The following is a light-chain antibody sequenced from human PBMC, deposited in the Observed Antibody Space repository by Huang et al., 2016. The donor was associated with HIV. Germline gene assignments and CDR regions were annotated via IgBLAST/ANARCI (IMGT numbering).Light chain of an antibody. CDR3: QQLHSYPIT. CDR2: AAS. Sequence: QLTQSPSSLSMSVGDRVIVPCQASQDIANSLAWYQHKPGRAPKLLISAASTLQSGVPSRFSCGSAGTYFTLIITNLQPDDFASYYCQQLHSYPITFGQGTRLDI. V-gene: IGKV1-9*01. CDR1: QDIANS. J-gene: IGKJ5*01.